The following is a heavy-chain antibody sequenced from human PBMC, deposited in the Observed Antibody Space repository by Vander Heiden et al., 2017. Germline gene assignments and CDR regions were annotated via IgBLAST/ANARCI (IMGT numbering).Heavy chain of an antibody. Sequence: QVQLVESGGGVVQPGRSLRLSCSASGFTFSNYAIHWVRQDQGKGLEWVAVISYDGSNKYYADSVKGRFTISRDNSKNTLYLQMNSLRAEDTAVYYCARGGAGTGLDYWGQGTLVTVSS. J-gene: IGHJ4*02. CDR1: GFTFSNYA. D-gene: IGHD6-19*01. CDR2: ISYDGSNK. CDR3: ARGGAGTGLDY. V-gene: IGHV3-30*01.